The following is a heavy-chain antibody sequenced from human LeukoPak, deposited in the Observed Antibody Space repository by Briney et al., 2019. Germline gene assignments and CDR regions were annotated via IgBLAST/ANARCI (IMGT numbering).Heavy chain of an antibody. D-gene: IGHD6-13*01. V-gene: IGHV4-39*07. CDR3: ARDRRMVAAAGQSGMDV. Sequence: SETLSLTCSVSGGSIYSSSYCWGWMRQPPGKGLEWIGSIYYSGSTYYNPSLKSRVTISVDTSKNQFSLKLSSVTAADTAVYYCARDRRMVAAAGQSGMDVWGQGTTVTVSS. CDR2: IYYSGST. CDR1: GGSIYSSSYC. J-gene: IGHJ6*02.